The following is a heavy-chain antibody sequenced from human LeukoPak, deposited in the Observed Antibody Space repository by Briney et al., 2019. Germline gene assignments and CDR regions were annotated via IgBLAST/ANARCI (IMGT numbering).Heavy chain of an antibody. V-gene: IGHV4-61*08. D-gene: IGHD1-26*01. CDR2: IYYSGST. CDR1: GDPIIGYSDY. Sequence: TTSGTLSLTCTVSGDPIIGYSDYKWTWLRQSPEKGLEWIGYIYYSGSTNYNPSLKSRVTISVDTSKNQFSLKLTSVTAADTAVYYCVREYSGFDYWGQGTLVTVSS. J-gene: IGHJ4*02. CDR3: VREYSGFDY.